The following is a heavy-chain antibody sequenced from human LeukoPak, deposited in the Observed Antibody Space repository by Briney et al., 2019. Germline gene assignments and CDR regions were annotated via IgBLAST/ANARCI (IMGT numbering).Heavy chain of an antibody. CDR3: VRARGVMTGPYDY. V-gene: IGHV3-30*02. Sequence: GGSLRLSCVASGFTFSTSGMHWVRQSPGKGLDWVAFIRNDGNKYNYAESVKGRFTISRDNSRDTVYLQMNSLTPEDTAVYYCVRARGVMTGPYDYWGQGTLVTVSS. J-gene: IGHJ4*02. D-gene: IGHD3-10*01. CDR2: IRNDGNKY. CDR1: GFTFSTSG.